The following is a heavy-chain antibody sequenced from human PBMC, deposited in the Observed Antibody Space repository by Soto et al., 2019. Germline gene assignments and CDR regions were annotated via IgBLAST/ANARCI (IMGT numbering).Heavy chain of an antibody. D-gene: IGHD3-22*01. CDR2: IYYTGDA. CDR3: ARRDDSSGYYPEYFQH. V-gene: IGHV4-59*01. Sequence: SETLSLTCTVSGGSISSYFWSWIRQTPGKGLEFIGYIYYTGDANYNPSLKSRVSMSLDTSKNHFSLKLTSVTAADTAVYYCARRDDSSGYYPEYFQHWGQGTLVTVSS. CDR1: GGSISSYF. J-gene: IGHJ1*01.